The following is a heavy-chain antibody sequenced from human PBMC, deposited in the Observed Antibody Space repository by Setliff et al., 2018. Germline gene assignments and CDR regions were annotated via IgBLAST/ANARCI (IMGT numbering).Heavy chain of an antibody. CDR3: ARDRNDNYESSGYYYAGGYMDV. V-gene: IGHV1-46*01. CDR2: INVSGGST. Sequence: ASVKVSCKASGYTFTRYYMYWVRQAPGQGLEWMGIINVSGGSTSYAQKFQGRVTMTRDTSTSTVFMELSSLRSEDTAVYYCARDRNDNYESSGYYYAGGYMDVWGKGTTVTVSS. D-gene: IGHD3-22*01. J-gene: IGHJ6*03. CDR1: GYTFTRYY.